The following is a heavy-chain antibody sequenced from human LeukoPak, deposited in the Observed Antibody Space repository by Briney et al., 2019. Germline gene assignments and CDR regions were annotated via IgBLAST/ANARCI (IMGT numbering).Heavy chain of an antibody. J-gene: IGHJ4*02. CDR1: GGTFSSYA. CDR2: IIPIFGTA. V-gene: IGHV1-69*05. D-gene: IGHD2-2*02. Sequence: ASVKVSCKASGGTFSSYAISWVRQAPGQGLEWMGGIIPIFGTANYAQKFQGRVTMTTDTSTSTAYMELRSLRSDDTAVYYCARVSGCSSTSCYIGGGRNDYWGQGTLVTVSS. CDR3: ARVSGCSSTSCYIGGGRNDY.